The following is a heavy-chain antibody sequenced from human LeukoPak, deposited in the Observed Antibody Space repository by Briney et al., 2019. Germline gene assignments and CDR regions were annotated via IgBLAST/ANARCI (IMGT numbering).Heavy chain of an antibody. D-gene: IGHD5-18*01. CDR2: IYTSGST. CDR3: ARGRYSYGPQNYDYMDV. J-gene: IGHJ6*03. V-gene: IGHV4-4*07. Sequence: SETLSLTCTVSGVSISSYYWTWIRQSAGKGLEWIGRIYTSGSTYYNPSLKSRVSMSVDTSKNQFSLKLSSVTAADTAAYYCARGRYSYGPQNYDYMDVWGKGTTVTISS. CDR1: GVSISSYY.